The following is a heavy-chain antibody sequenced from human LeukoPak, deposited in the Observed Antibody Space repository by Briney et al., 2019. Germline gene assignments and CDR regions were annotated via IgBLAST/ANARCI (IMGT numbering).Heavy chain of an antibody. CDR2: ITGGGGGT. V-gene: IGHV3-23*01. CDR1: GLTFSDYA. D-gene: IGHD4-17*01. Sequence: GGSLRLSCAASGLTFSDYAMAWVRQAPGKGLEWVSSITGGGGGTSYGDSVKGRFTVYRDNSKNTLYLQMNSLRAEDTAIYYCAKDPNGDYVGAFDSWGQGTLVTVSS. CDR3: AKDPNGDYVGAFDS. J-gene: IGHJ3*01.